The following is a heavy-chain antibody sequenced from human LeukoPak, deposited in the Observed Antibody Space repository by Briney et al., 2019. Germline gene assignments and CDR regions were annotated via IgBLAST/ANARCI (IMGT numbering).Heavy chain of an antibody. Sequence: SVKVSCKASGYTFTSYGVRWVRHAPGQGREWMGWISAYNGNTKYAQKRQGRVTMNTDTSTSTDYMELRRLRSEDTAVYYCARVRYFDYVDYWGQGTLVTVSS. CDR2: ISAYNGNT. J-gene: IGHJ4*02. CDR3: ARVRYFDYVDY. V-gene: IGHV1-18*01. D-gene: IGHD3-9*01. CDR1: GYTFTSYG.